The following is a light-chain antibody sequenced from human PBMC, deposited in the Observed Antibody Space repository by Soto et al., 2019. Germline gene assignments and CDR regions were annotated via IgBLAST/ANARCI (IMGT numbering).Light chain of an antibody. CDR2: DAS. V-gene: IGKV3-11*01. Sequence: EIVLTQSPATLSLSPGNRATLSCRASQSVSGYLAWYQQKPGQAPRLLIYDASNRATGIPARFSGSGSGTDDTIPITSLEPEDFAVYYCQQRSNWPSTFGGGTKVEI. CDR1: QSVSGY. J-gene: IGKJ4*01. CDR3: QQRSNWPST.